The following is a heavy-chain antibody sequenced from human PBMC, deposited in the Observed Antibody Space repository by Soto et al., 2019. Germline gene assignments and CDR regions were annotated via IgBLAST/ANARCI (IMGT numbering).Heavy chain of an antibody. CDR1: GYTFTGHH. CDR2: INPISGGT. Sequence: GASVKVSCKTSGYTFTGHHIHWVRQAPGQGLEWMGWINPISGGTKYREKFQGRVSITRDKSSSTAYMELSSLTSDDSAVYYCAKDGRHCSGGSCPQGHWGQGTLVTAPQ. J-gene: IGHJ4*02. CDR3: AKDGRHCSGGSCPQGH. D-gene: IGHD2-15*01. V-gene: IGHV1-2*02.